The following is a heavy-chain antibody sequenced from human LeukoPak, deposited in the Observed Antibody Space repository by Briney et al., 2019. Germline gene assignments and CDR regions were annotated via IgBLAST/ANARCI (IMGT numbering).Heavy chain of an antibody. V-gene: IGHV1-2*02. CDR2: INPNSGGT. J-gene: IGHJ4*02. CDR1: GFTFSSYG. Sequence: GGSLRLSCAASGFTFSSYGMHWVRQAPGQGLEWMGWINPNSGGTNYAQKFQGRVTMTRDTSISTAYMELSRLRSDDTAVYYCAKTYYYDSSGYPGYWGQGTLVTVSS. CDR3: AKTYYYDSSGYPGY. D-gene: IGHD3-22*01.